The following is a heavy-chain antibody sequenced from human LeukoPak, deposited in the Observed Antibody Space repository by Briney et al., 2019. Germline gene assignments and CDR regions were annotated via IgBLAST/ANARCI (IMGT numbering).Heavy chain of an antibody. V-gene: IGHV4-59*01. CDR3: ARGTRPYYDSSGYSFDY. D-gene: IGHD3-22*01. CDR1: GGSISSYY. Sequence: SETLSLTCTVSGGSISSYYWSWIRQPPGKGLEWIGYIYYSGSTNYNPSLKSRVTISVDTSKNQFSLKLSSVTAADTAVYYCARGTRPYYDSSGYSFDYWGQGTLVTVSS. CDR2: IYYSGST. J-gene: IGHJ4*02.